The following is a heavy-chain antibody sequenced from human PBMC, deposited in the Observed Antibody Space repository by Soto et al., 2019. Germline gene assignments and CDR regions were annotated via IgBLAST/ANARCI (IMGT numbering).Heavy chain of an antibody. D-gene: IGHD4-17*01. J-gene: IGHJ4*02. CDR2: IIPIFGTA. Sequence: ASVKVSCKASGGTFSSYAISWVRQAPGQGLEWMGGIIPIFGTANYAQKFQGRVTITADESTSTAYMELSSLRSEDTAVYHCAGMTTVTTRYFDYWGQGTLVTVSS. V-gene: IGHV1-69*13. CDR3: AGMTTVTTRYFDY. CDR1: GGTFSSYA.